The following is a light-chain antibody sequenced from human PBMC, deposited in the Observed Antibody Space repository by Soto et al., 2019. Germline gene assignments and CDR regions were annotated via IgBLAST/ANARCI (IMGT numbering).Light chain of an antibody. J-gene: IGKJ1*01. CDR1: QSVSSR. CDR2: AAS. CDR3: QQYGGTXGT. V-gene: IGKV3-20*01. Sequence: TQSPATLSLSPGERATLSCGASQSVSSRLAWYQQKPGQAPTLLIYAASSRAAGIPDRFSGGGSETDFTLTISSLENEDFAVYYCQQYGGTXGTFCQGTKVDIK.